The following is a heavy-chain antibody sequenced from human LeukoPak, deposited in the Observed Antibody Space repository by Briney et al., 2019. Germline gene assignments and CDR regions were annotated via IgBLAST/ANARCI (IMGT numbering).Heavy chain of an antibody. CDR3: ARGYMVRGVITIFDY. V-gene: IGHV1-2*06. D-gene: IGHD3-10*01. Sequence: ASVKVSCKASGYTFTGYYMHWVRQAPGQGLEWMGRINPNSGGTNYAQKFQGRVTMTRDTSISTAYMELSRLRSDDTAVYYCARGYMVRGVITIFDYWGQGTLVTVSS. CDR2: INPNSGGT. CDR1: GYTFTGYY. J-gene: IGHJ4*02.